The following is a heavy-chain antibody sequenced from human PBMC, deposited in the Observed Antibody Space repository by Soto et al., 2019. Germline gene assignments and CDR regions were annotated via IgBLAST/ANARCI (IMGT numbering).Heavy chain of an antibody. Sequence: PSETLSLTCAVSGGSISSSNWWSWVRQPPGKGLEWIGKIYHSGNTNYNSSLKSRVTMSVDKSKNQFSLKLSSVTAADTAVYYCARGETAMIMTYFDYWGQGIPVTVSS. J-gene: IGHJ4*02. CDR2: IYHSGNT. V-gene: IGHV4-4*02. CDR3: ARGETAMIMTYFDY. D-gene: IGHD5-18*01. CDR1: GGSISSSNW.